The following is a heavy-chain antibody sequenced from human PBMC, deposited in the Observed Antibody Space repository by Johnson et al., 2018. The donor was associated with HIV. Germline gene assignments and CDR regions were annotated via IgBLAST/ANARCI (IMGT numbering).Heavy chain of an antibody. Sequence: VQLVESGGGLVQPGGSLRLSCAASGFTFSSYAMSWVRQAPGKGLEWVSAISGSGGSTGYADSVKGRFTISRDNSKNTLYLQMNSLRAEDTVVYYCARDQSGQDYNFWSGDARVPREAFEIWGQGTMVTVSS. CDR3: ARDQSGQDYNFWSGDARVPREAFEI. CDR2: ISGSGGST. J-gene: IGHJ3*02. D-gene: IGHD3-3*01. CDR1: GFTFSSYA. V-gene: IGHV3-23*04.